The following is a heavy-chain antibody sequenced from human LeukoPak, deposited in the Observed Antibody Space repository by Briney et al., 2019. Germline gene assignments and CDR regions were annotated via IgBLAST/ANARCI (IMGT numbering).Heavy chain of an antibody. Sequence: ASVKVSCKASGYTFTSYGISWVRQAPGQGLEWMGWISAYNGNTNYAQKLQGRVTMTTDTSTSTAYMELRSLRSDDKAVYYCARGDVNYDILTGYYYYGMDVWGQGTTVTVSS. CDR2: ISAYNGNT. CDR1: GYTFTSYG. D-gene: IGHD3-9*01. J-gene: IGHJ6*02. V-gene: IGHV1-18*01. CDR3: ARGDVNYDILTGYYYYGMDV.